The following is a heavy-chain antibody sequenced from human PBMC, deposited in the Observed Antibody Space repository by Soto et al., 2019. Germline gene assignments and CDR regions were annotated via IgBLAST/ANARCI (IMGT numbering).Heavy chain of an antibody. Sequence: QVQLVQSGAEVKKPGASVKVSCKASGYTFTSYDINWVRQATGQGLEWMGWMNPNRGSTGYAQKYQGRVPMNRDTTISTAYMELSSLSSDGTAVYYCARGARPAQWLRLRGVHNWFDPWGQGTLVTVSS. CDR1: GYTFTSYD. CDR2: MNPNRGST. J-gene: IGHJ5*02. V-gene: IGHV1-8*01. CDR3: ARGARPAQWLRLRGVHNWFDP. D-gene: IGHD5-12*01.